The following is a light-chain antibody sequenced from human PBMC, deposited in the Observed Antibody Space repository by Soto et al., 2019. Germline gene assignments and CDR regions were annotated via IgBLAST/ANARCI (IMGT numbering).Light chain of an antibody. Sequence: DIVMTQSPDSLAVSLGERATINCKSSQSVLYSSNNKNYLAWYQQKPGQPPKLLIYWASTRESGVPDRFSGSGYGTQFTLTISSLQAEDVAIYYCQQYYSTPITFGHGTRLEIK. J-gene: IGKJ5*01. CDR3: QQYYSTPIT. CDR1: QSVLYSSNNKNY. V-gene: IGKV4-1*01. CDR2: WAS.